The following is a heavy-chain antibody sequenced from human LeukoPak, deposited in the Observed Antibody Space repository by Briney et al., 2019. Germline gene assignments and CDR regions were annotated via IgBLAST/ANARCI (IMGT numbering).Heavy chain of an antibody. CDR3: ARDRFSIAAAGLRVGYYYMDV. CDR1: GFTFSRYW. V-gene: IGHV3-7*01. D-gene: IGHD6-13*01. CDR2: INQDGSEQ. Sequence: GGSLRLSCAASGFTFSRYWMSWVRQAPGRGLQGVANINQDGSEQYYVDSVKGRFTISRDNAKNSLYLQMNSLRAEDTAVYYCARDRFSIAAAGLRVGYYYMDVWGKGTTVTVSS. J-gene: IGHJ6*03.